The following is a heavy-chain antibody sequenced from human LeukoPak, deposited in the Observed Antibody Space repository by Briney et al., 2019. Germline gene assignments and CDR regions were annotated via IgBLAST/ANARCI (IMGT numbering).Heavy chain of an antibody. D-gene: IGHD3-16*01. V-gene: IGHV1-3*01. J-gene: IGHJ6*02. CDR1: GYTFTSYA. Sequence: ASVKVSCKASGYTFTSYAMHWVRQAPGQRLEWMGWINAGNGNTKYSQKFQGRVTITRDTSASTAYLELSSLRSEDTAVYYCARDLIGVMVRDYFFGMDVWGQGTTVTVSS. CDR3: ARDLIGVMVRDYFFGMDV. CDR2: INAGNGNT.